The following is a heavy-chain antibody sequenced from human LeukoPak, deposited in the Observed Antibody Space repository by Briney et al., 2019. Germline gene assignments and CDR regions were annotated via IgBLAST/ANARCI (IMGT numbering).Heavy chain of an antibody. D-gene: IGHD2-15*01. CDR2: IYYSGST. V-gene: IGHV4-31*03. CDR3: ARDRCSGGVCFDY. CDR1: GGSISSDY. J-gene: IGHJ4*02. Sequence: SQTLSLTCTVSGGSISSDYWSWIRQHPGKGLEWIGYIYYSGSTYYNPSLESRLTISVDTSKNQFSLKVNSVTAADTAVYYCARDRCSGGVCFDYWGQGTLVTVSS.